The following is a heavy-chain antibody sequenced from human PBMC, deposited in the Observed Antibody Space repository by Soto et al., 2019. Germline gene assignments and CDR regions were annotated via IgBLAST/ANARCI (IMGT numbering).Heavy chain of an antibody. Sequence: ASVTVSCMASPYTFTGYYMHWVRQAPGQGLEWMGWSNPHSGATNYAQKFQGRVTMTRDTSINTAYMELSSLRYDDSAVYYCARDSGTAMAWGYFDYWGQGTLVTVSS. CDR3: ARDSGTAMAWGYFDY. CDR1: PYTFTGYY. CDR2: SNPHSGAT. V-gene: IGHV1-2*02. D-gene: IGHD5-18*01. J-gene: IGHJ4*02.